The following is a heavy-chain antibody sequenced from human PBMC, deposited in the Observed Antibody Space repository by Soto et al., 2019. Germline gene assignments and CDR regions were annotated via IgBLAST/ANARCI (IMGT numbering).Heavy chain of an antibody. J-gene: IGHJ5*02. Sequence: ASVKVSCKASGYTFTSYGISWVRQAPGQGLEWMGWISAYNGNTNYAQKLQGRVTMTTDTSTSTAYMELRSLRSDDTAVYYCARDPERYNWNSAWFDPWGQGTLVTVSS. CDR1: GYTFTSYG. V-gene: IGHV1-18*04. D-gene: IGHD1-7*01. CDR2: ISAYNGNT. CDR3: ARDPERYNWNSAWFDP.